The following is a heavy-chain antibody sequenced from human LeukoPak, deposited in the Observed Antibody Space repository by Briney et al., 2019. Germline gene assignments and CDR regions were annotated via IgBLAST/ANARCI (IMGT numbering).Heavy chain of an antibody. J-gene: IGHJ4*02. Sequence: GASVKVSCKASGYTFTGYYMHWVRQAPGQGLEWMGWINPNSGGTNYAQKFQGRVTMTRDTSISTAYMELSRLRSDDTAVYYCARDLGKGAMGDLSFDYWGQGTLVTVSS. CDR3: ARDLGKGAMGDLSFDY. D-gene: IGHD1-26*01. V-gene: IGHV1-2*02. CDR2: INPNSGGT. CDR1: GYTFTGYY.